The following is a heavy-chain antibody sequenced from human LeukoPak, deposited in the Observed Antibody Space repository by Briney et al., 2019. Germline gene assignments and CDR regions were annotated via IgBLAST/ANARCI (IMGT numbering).Heavy chain of an antibody. CDR1: GGSISTYY. Sequence: SETLSLTCTVSGGSISTYYWNWIRQPPWKGLEWIGYIYYSGSTNYNPSLNSRVTISVDTSKNQFSLKLNSVTAADTAVYYCARSGGYSSSWSLWGQGTLVTVSS. CDR2: IYYSGST. D-gene: IGHD6-13*01. CDR3: ARSGGYSSSWSL. V-gene: IGHV4-59*01. J-gene: IGHJ4*02.